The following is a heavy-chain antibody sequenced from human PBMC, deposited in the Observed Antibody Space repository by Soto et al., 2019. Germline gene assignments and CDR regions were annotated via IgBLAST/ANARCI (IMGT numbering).Heavy chain of an antibody. D-gene: IGHD3-16*01. V-gene: IGHV2-5*02. CDR1: GFSLSNSGVG. J-gene: IGHJ6*02. Sequence: QITLKESGPTLVQPTQTLTLTGTFSGFSLSNSGVGVGWIRQPPGKTLEWLALIYWDDDKRYSPSLKSSLTINKDTSKNRVVLTMTNMDPVDTATYYCAHRGGLGIHYGRDVWGQGTTVTVSS. CDR2: IYWDDDK. CDR3: AHRGGLGIHYGRDV.